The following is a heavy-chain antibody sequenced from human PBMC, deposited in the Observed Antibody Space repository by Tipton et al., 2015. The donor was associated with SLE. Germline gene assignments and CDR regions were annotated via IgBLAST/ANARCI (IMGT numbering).Heavy chain of an antibody. V-gene: IGHV4-31*03. J-gene: IGHJ3*02. D-gene: IGHD5-24*01. CDR3: ARVMGPGQAFDI. CDR2: IYYSGST. CDR1: GGSISSGRYY. Sequence: TLSLTCTVSGGSISSGRYYCSWIRQHPGKGLEWIGYIYYSGSTYYNPSPESRVTISVDTSKNQFSLKLRSVTAADTAVYYCARVMGPGQAFDIWGQGTVVTVSS.